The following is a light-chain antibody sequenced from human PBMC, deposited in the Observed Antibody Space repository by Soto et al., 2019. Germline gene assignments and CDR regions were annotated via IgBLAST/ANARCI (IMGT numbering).Light chain of an antibody. V-gene: IGLV1-44*01. CDR1: SSNIGSRT. Sequence: QSVLTQPPSASGTPGQRVTISCSGSSSNIGSRTLNWYQQLPGTAPKLLIYNNNQRPSGVPDRFSGSKSGTSGSLAISGLQSEDEADYYCAAWDDSLSGPVFDGGTKLTVL. J-gene: IGLJ2*01. CDR2: NNN. CDR3: AAWDDSLSGPV.